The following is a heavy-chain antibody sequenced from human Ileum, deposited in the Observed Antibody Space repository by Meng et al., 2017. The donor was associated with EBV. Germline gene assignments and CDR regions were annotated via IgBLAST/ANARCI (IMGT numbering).Heavy chain of an antibody. V-gene: IGHV4-4*02. CDR3: ASNGAFSLDH. D-gene: IGHD2-8*01. CDR1: GDSISNEHW. CDR2: IHHTRGP. Sequence: QVQLQGSGPGLVGPSGTLSRTFSVSGDSISNEHWWSWVRQSPGKGLEWIGEIHHTRGPNYNPSLKSRVIISVDKSNNHFSLRLSAVTAADTAVYYCASNGAFSLDHWGQGTLVTVSS. J-gene: IGHJ4*02.